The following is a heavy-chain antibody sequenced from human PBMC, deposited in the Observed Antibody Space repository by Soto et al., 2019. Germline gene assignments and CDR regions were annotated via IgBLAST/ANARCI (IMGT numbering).Heavy chain of an antibody. Sequence: GESLKISCKGSGFSFTNYWISWVRQMPGKGLEWMGNIDPVDSYANYSPSFQGHVTFSVDTSISTAYLQWSSLKASDTAMYFCARIESIARNWFDPWGQGTLGTVS. J-gene: IGHJ5*02. CDR1: GFSFTNYW. CDR3: ARIESIARNWFDP. CDR2: IDPVDSYA. V-gene: IGHV5-10-1*01. D-gene: IGHD6-13*01.